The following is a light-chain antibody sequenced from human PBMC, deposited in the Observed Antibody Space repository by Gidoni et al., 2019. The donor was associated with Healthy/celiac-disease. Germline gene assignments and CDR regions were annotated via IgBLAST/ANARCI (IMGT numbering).Light chain of an antibody. CDR1: QSVSSY. J-gene: IGKJ3*01. CDR3: QQRSNWVFT. Sequence: EIVLTQSPATLSLSPGERATRSCRASQSVSSYLAGYQQNPGQAPRLLIYDASSRATGIPARFSVSGSGTDFTLTISSLEPEDFAVYYCQQRSNWVFTFGPXTKVDIK. V-gene: IGKV3-11*01. CDR2: DAS.